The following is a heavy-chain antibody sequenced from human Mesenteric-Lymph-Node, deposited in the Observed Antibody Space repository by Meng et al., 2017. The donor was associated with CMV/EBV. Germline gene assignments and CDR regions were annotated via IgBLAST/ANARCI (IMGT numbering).Heavy chain of an antibody. CDR1: GFTFDDYT. CDR3: VKDVGTSNSYDAFDF. CDR2: IYWDGGRA. V-gene: IGHV3-43*01. Sequence: GESLKISCAASGFTFDDYTMHWVRQSPRKGLEWISLIYWDGGRASYADSVKGRFTTSRDNSKTSLFLQMNNLRTEDTAVYYCVKDVGTSNSYDAFDFWGQGTMVTVSS. J-gene: IGHJ3*01. D-gene: IGHD1-1*01.